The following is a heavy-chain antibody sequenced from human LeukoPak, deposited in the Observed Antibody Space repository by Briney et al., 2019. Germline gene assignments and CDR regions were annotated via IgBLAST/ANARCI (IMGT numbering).Heavy chain of an antibody. Sequence: GSLRLSCAASGFTFSSYGMHWVRQAPGKGLEWVSAISGSGGSTYYADSVKGRFTISRDNSKNTLYLQMNSLRAEDTAVYYCAKGSNVYPTYYFDYWGQGTLVTVSS. CDR2: ISGSGGST. CDR3: AKGSNVYPTYYFDY. D-gene: IGHD2-2*02. V-gene: IGHV3-23*01. CDR1: GFTFSSYG. J-gene: IGHJ4*02.